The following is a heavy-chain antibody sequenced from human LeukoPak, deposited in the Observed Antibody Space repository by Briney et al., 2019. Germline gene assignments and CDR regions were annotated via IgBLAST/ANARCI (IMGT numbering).Heavy chain of an antibody. CDR1: GFTVTEYA. J-gene: IGHJ3*01. CDR2: MSDIGPNT. Sequence: GGSLRLSCAASGFTVTEYAMTWIRQSPGKGLEWVSSMSDIGPNTYYADSVKGRFPISRDTSKNTLLLQMNSLRADDTALYFCARRLSLRFDAFAVWGPGTVVTVSS. D-gene: IGHD3-3*01. V-gene: IGHV3-23*01. CDR3: ARRLSLRFDAFAV.